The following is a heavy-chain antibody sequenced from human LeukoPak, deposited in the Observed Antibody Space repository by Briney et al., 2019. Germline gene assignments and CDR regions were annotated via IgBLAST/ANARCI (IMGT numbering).Heavy chain of an antibody. Sequence: PSETLSLTCTVSGGSISTYYLSWIRQPAGKGLEWLGRIYVSGSTNYNPSLKSRVTMSLDTSKNQFSLKLSSVTAADTAVYYCARSLGYTYGYADYWGQGSLVTVSS. J-gene: IGHJ4*02. V-gene: IGHV4-4*07. CDR2: IYVSGST. CDR3: ARSLGYTYGYADY. D-gene: IGHD5-18*01. CDR1: GGSISTYY.